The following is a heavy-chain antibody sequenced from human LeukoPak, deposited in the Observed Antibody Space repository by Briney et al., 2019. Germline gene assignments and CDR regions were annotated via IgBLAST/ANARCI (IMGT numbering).Heavy chain of an antibody. J-gene: IGHJ6*02. Sequence: GGSLRLSCAASGFTFDDYAMHWVRQAPGKGLEWVSGISWNSGSIGYADSVKGRFTISRDNAKNSLYLQMNSLRAEDTALYYCAKDNGDLYYYYGMDVWGQGTTVTASS. CDR1: GFTFDDYA. CDR3: AKDNGDLYYYYGMDV. CDR2: ISWNSGSI. D-gene: IGHD2-21*02. V-gene: IGHV3-9*01.